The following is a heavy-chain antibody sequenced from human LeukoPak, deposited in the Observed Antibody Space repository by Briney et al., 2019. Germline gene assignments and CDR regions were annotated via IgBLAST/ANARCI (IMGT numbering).Heavy chain of an antibody. Sequence: GGSLRLSCAASRFTLSSYTMNWVRQAPGKGLEWVSSISGGSRYIFYGDSVKGRFTISRDNAKNSLYLQMNSLRAEDTAVYYCARDSSSSDVDYWGQGTLVTVSS. V-gene: IGHV3-21*01. D-gene: IGHD6-6*01. CDR1: RFTLSSYT. CDR2: ISGGSRYI. CDR3: ARDSSSSDVDY. J-gene: IGHJ4*02.